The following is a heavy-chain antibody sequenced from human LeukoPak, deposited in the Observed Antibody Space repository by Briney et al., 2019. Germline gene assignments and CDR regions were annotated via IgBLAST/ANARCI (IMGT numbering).Heavy chain of an antibody. CDR2: IYPGDSDT. J-gene: IGHJ4*02. CDR1: GYSFAGYW. Sequence: GESLKISCKGSGYSFAGYWIAWVRQMPGKGLEWMGMIYPGDSDTKYSPSLEGLVTISVDKSISTAYLQWSSLKASDTAIYYCARQVSAGDFDFWGQGTLVTVSS. V-gene: IGHV5-51*01. D-gene: IGHD1-14*01. CDR3: ARQVSAGDFDF.